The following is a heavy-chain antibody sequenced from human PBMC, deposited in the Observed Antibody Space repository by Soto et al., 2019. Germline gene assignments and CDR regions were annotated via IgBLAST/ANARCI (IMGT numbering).Heavy chain of an antibody. CDR2: IVVGNGNT. V-gene: IGHV1-58*02. J-gene: IGHJ1*01. CDR3: DTPLGPSTCCVDG. Sequence: SVKVSCKASGFTFTTSTIQWVRQTRGHGLEWVGGIVVGNGNTNLAQNLRQRVSFSRDMSTSTAYMLLSSLRSDHTAMYYFDTPLGPSTCCVDGWGHGPLVTV. D-gene: IGHD2-15*01. CDR1: GFTFTTST.